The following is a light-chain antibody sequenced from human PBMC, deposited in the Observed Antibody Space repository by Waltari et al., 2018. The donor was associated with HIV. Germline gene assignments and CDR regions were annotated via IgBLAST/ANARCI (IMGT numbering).Light chain of an antibody. CDR1: SSNIGHNS. V-gene: IGLV1-44*01. Sequence: QSVLTQPPSASGTPGQRVTISCSGSSSNIGHNSVDWYQQLPRTAPKLLIYSNNQRPSGVPDRFSGSKSDTSASLAISGLQSEDEADYYCAAWDDRLNGYVFGSGTKVTVL. J-gene: IGLJ1*01. CDR2: SNN. CDR3: AAWDDRLNGYV.